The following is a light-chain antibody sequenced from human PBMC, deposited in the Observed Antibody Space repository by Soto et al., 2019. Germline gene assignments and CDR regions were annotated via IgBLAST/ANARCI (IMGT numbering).Light chain of an antibody. CDR2: EVS. CDR1: SSDVWSYNL. J-gene: IGLJ1*01. Sequence: QSALTQPASVSGSPGQSITISCTGTSSDVWSYNLVSWYQQHPGKAPKLMIYEVSKRPSGVSNRFSGSKSGNTASLTISGLQAEDEADYYCCSYAGSSPYVFGTGTKLTVL. V-gene: IGLV2-23*02. CDR3: CSYAGSSPYV.